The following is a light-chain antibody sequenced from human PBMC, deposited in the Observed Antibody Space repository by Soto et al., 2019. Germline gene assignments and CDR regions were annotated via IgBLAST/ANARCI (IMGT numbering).Light chain of an antibody. Sequence: QSALTQPASVSGSPGQSITISCTGTSSDIGGSNYVSWYQQHPGKAPKLMIYEVSNRPSGVSNRFSGSKSGNTASLTISGLQAEDEADYYCSSSTSSTTLVFGGGTKFTVL. CDR2: EVS. V-gene: IGLV2-14*01. CDR1: SSDIGGSNY. CDR3: SSSTSSTTLV. J-gene: IGLJ2*01.